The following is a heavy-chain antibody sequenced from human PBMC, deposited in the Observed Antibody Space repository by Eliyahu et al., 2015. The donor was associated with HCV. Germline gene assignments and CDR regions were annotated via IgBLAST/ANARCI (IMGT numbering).Heavy chain of an antibody. D-gene: IGHD3-3*01. CDR2: IYYSGST. V-gene: IGHV4-39*01. CDR3: ARLEYYDFWSGYYTGYFQH. J-gene: IGHJ1*01. Sequence: QLQLQESGPGLVKPSETLSLTCTVSGGSISSSSYYWGWIRQPPGKGLEWIGSIYYSGSTYYNPSLKSRVTISVDTSKNQFSLKLSSVTAADTAVYYCARLEYYDFWSGYYTGYFQHWGQGTLVTVSS. CDR1: GGSISSSSYY.